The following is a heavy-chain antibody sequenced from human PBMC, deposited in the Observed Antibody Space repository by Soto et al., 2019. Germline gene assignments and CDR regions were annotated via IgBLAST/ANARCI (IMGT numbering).Heavy chain of an antibody. CDR2: ISGSGDNT. V-gene: IGHV3-23*01. D-gene: IGHD2-15*01. J-gene: IGHJ4*02. CDR1: GFTFSSYA. Sequence: EVQLLESGGGLVQPGGSLRLSCAASGFTFSSYAMGWVRQAPGKGLEWGAAISGSGDNTYHPDSVKGRFTISRDNSKNTLFLQMHSLRAEDTAVYYCAKDLGLGGGSCYGDWGQGTLVTGSS. CDR3: AKDLGLGGGSCYGD.